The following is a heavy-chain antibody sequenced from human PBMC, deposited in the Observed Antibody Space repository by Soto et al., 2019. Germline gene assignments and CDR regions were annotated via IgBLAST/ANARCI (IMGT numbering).Heavy chain of an antibody. V-gene: IGHV3-23*01. D-gene: IGHD2-15*01. Sequence: EVQLLESGGGLVQPGGSLRLSCAASGFTFSSYAMSWVRQAPGKGLEWVSAISGSGGSTYYADSVKGRFTIYRDNSENTLYRQMNSLIAEDTAVYYFAHKGGFDYWGQVTLVTVSS. J-gene: IGHJ4*02. CDR1: GFTFSSYA. CDR2: ISGSGGST. CDR3: AHKGGFDY.